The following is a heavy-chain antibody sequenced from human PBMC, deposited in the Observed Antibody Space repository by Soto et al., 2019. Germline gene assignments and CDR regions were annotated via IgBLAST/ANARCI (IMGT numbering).Heavy chain of an antibody. CDR3: ARGPYYDLIWNYYYMDV. Sequence: QVQLQESGPGLVKPSETLSLSCSVSGGSISGHYWSWVRQTPGKGLEWLGYMYYSGSTNYNHSLKSRVTISVDTSKNHFSLRLTSLTAADTAVYYCARGPYYDLIWNYYYMDVWGKGTTVTVSS. CDR2: MYYSGST. CDR1: GGSISGHY. V-gene: IGHV4-59*08. D-gene: IGHD3-16*01. J-gene: IGHJ6*03.